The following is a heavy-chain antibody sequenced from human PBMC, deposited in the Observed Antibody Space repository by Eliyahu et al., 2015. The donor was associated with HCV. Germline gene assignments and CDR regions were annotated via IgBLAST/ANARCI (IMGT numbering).Heavy chain of an antibody. CDR3: ARDCSAGSCYGTFDY. CDR1: GFSFISHE. Sequence: EVQLVESGGGLVQPGGSLRLSCAASGFSFISHEMNWVRQRPGKGLDWVAFISSGGTTIYYADSVKGRFTISRDNANDSLFLQMNSLRVDDTAVYYCARDCSAGSCYGTFDYWGQGTLVTVSS. CDR2: ISSGGTTI. V-gene: IGHV3-48*03. J-gene: IGHJ4*02. D-gene: IGHD2-15*01.